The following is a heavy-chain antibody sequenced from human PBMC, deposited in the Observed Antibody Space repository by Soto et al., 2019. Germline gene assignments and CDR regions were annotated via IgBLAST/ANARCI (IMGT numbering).Heavy chain of an antibody. CDR1: GYTFTSYY. V-gene: IGHV1-46*01. Sequence: ASVKVSCKASGYTFTSYYMHWVRQAPGQGLEWMGIINPSGGSTSYAQKFRGRVTMTRDTSTSTVYMELSSLRSEDTAVYYCARDYCSGGSCYFDYGMDVWGQGTTVTV. J-gene: IGHJ6*02. D-gene: IGHD2-15*01. CDR2: INPSGGST. CDR3: ARDYCSGGSCYFDYGMDV.